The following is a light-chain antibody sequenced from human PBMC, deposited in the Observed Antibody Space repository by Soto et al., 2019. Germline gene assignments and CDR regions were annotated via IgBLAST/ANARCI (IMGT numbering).Light chain of an antibody. CDR1: QSSSSW. CDR3: QQYNTYPFT. V-gene: IGKV1-5*03. CDR2: KAS. J-gene: IGKJ3*01. Sequence: DIQMTQSPSPQSASVGDRVTITCRASQSSSSWLAWYQQKPGKGPKLLMYKASSLESGVPSRFSGSGSGTEFTLTISSLQPDDFATYYCQQYNTYPFTFGPGTKVDIK.